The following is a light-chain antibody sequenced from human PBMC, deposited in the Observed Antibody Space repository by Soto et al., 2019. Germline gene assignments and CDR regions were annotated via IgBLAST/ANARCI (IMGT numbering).Light chain of an antibody. CDR2: AAS. V-gene: IGKV1-5*01. Sequence: DIQMTQSPATLSASVGDRVTITCRASQTISSWLAWYQQKPGKAPKLLIYAASTLESGVSSRFSGRGSGTEFTLTINSLQPEDFATYYCQQYKSYLRPFGQGTKVAIK. CDR3: QQYKSYLRP. CDR1: QTISSW. J-gene: IGKJ1*01.